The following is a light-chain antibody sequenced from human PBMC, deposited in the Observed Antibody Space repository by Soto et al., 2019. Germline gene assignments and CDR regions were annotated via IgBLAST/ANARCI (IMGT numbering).Light chain of an antibody. CDR2: KAS. J-gene: IGKJ1*01. V-gene: IGKV1-5*03. Sequence: DIQMTQSPSTLSGSVGDRVTITCRASQTISSWLAWYQQKPGKAPKLLIYKASTLISGVPSRFSGSGSGTEFTLTISSLQPDDFATYSCQHYNSYSEAFGQGTKVELK. CDR3: QHYNSYSEA. CDR1: QTISSW.